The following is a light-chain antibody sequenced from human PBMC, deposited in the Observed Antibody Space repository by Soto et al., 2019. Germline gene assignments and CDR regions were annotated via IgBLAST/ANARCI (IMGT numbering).Light chain of an antibody. Sequence: EVVLTPSPGTLSLSPVERANLSSRSSQSVSSNYLVWYQQRPGQAPRLLIYGASSRATGIPARFSGSGSGTDFTLTISSLEPEDFSVYYCQQRYNWPVTFGQGTRLEIK. CDR2: GAS. J-gene: IGKJ5*01. V-gene: IGKV3D-20*02. CDR3: QQRYNWPVT. CDR1: QSVSSNY.